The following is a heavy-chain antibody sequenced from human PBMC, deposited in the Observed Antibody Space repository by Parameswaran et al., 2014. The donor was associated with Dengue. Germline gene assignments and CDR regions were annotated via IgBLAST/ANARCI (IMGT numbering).Heavy chain of an antibody. CDR2: ISSSGSTI. V-gene: IGHV3-48*03. D-gene: IGHD4-17*01. Sequence: WIRQPPGKGLEWVSYISSSGSTIYYADSVKGRFTISRDNAKNSLYLQMNSLRAEDTAVYYCARVSTTVDYWGQGTLVTVSS. CDR3: ARVSTTVDY. J-gene: IGHJ4*02.